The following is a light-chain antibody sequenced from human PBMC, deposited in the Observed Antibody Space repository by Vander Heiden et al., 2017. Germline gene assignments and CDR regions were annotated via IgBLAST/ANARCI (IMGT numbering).Light chain of an antibody. J-gene: IGLJ2*01. CDR3: CSFAGSYTLV. V-gene: IGLV2-11*01. CDR2: DVS. CDR1: SRDVGGYNY. Sequence: QSALTQPRSVSGSPGQSVTISCTGTSRDVGGYNYVSWYQQRPDKAPNLMIYDVSKRPSGVPDRFSGSKSGSTASLTISGLQAEDEADYYCCSFAGSYTLVFGGGTKLTVL.